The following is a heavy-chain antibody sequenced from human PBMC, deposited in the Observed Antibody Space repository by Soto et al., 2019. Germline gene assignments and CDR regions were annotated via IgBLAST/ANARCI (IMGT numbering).Heavy chain of an antibody. D-gene: IGHD3-10*01. J-gene: IGHJ6*02. V-gene: IGHV1-69*06. CDR2: IIPIFGTA. CDR1: GGTFSSYA. CDR3: ARTPEYGSGSLVPADYYGGMDV. Sequence: ASVKVSCKASGGTFSSYAISWVRQAPGQGLEWMGGIIPIFGTANYAQKFQGRVTITADKSTSTAYMELSSLRSEDTAVYYCARTPEYGSGSLVPADYYGGMDVWGQGTMVTVSS.